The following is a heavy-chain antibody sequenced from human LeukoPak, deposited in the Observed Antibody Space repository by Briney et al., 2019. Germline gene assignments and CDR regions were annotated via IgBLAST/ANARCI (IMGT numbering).Heavy chain of an antibody. CDR2: IRSGSSSI. V-gene: IGHV3-48*04. D-gene: IGHD4-11*01. CDR3: ARTYSNYDYYYYYMDV. CDR1: GFTFSTYS. Sequence: PEGSLRLSCAASGFTFSTYSMNWVRQAPGKGLEWVLFIRSGSSSIYYADSVKGRFTISRDNAKNSLYVQMNSLRAEDTAVYYCARTYSNYDYYYYYMDVWGKGTTVTVSS. J-gene: IGHJ6*03.